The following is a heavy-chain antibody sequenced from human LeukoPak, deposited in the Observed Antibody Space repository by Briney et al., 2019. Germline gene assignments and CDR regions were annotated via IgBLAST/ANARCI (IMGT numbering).Heavy chain of an antibody. Sequence: SSETLSLTCTVSGVSISSGGYYWSWIRQPPGKGLEWIGNIYRSGCTYYNPSLKSLVTISVDRSKDQFSLKLSSVTAADTAVYYCARDRYYSEWLLNYYYYMDVWGKGTTVTVSS. CDR3: ARDRYYSEWLLNYYYYMDV. CDR2: IYRSGCT. V-gene: IGHV4-30-2*01. J-gene: IGHJ6*03. CDR1: GVSISSGGYY. D-gene: IGHD3-3*01.